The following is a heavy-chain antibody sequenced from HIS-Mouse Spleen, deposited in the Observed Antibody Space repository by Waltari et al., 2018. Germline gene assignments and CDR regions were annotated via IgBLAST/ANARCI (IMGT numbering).Heavy chain of an antibody. D-gene: IGHD1-7*01. Sequence: QVQLQQWGAGLLKPSETLSLTCAVYGGSFSGYYWSWIRQPPGKGLEWMGEINHSGSTNYNPSLKRRVTISVDTSKNQFSLKLSSVTAADTAVYYCAGYNWNYGTDYWGQGTLVTVSS. V-gene: IGHV4-34*01. CDR1: GGSFSGYY. CDR2: INHSGST. CDR3: AGYNWNYGTDY. J-gene: IGHJ4*02.